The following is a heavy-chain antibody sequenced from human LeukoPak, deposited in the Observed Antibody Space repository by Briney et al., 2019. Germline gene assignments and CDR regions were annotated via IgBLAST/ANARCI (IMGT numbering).Heavy chain of an antibody. CDR1: GGPFSNYG. V-gene: IGHV1-69*13. Sequence: SVKVSCKVSGGPFSNYGLSWVRQAPGQGLEWMGGIIPIFPSTNYAQNFQGRVTITADESTSTVYMELSSLRTDDTAVYYCARPPVCGTLNDAFDIWGQGTVVTVSS. J-gene: IGHJ3*02. CDR3: ARPPVCGTLNDAFDI. D-gene: IGHD1/OR15-1a*01. CDR2: IIPIFPST.